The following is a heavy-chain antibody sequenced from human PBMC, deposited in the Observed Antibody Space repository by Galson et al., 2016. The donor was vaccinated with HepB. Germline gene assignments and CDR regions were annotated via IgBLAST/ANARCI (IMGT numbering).Heavy chain of an antibody. CDR1: GIRFNAYGG. CDR2: IWYNERNR. Sequence: SLRLSCAASGIRFNAYGGTHWVRQAPGKGLEWVAVIWYNERNRHYADSVKGRFTISKDDSKNTVDLEMNSLRDEDTAMYYCTRDGLGGTNDAFYIWGQGTFVAVSS. D-gene: IGHD3-22*01. CDR3: TRDGLGGTNDAFYI. J-gene: IGHJ3*02. V-gene: IGHV3-33*01.